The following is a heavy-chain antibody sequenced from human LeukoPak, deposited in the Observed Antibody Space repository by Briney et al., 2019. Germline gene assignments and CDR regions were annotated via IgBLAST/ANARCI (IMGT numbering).Heavy chain of an antibody. D-gene: IGHD3-10*02. CDR3: ARDVRDYFDY. J-gene: IGHJ4*02. CDR1: GFTFSSYG. CDR2: IFYDGSHN. Sequence: PGGSLRLSCAASGFTFSSYGMPWVRQAPGKGLEWVAVIFYDGSHNYYADSVKGRFAISRDNSNNTLFLQMNSLRAEDTAVYYCARDVRDYFDYWGQGTLVTVSS. V-gene: IGHV3-33*01.